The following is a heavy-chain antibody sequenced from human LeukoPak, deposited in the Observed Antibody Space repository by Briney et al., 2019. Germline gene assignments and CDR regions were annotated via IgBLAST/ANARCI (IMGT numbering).Heavy chain of an antibody. Sequence: GGSLRLSCAASGFTFSSYIMNWVRQAPGKGLEWVSSISSSSDYIYYVDSVKGRFTISRDNAKKSLYLQMNSLRAEDTAVYYCAKGPGAGGNTWYYFDYWGQGTLVTVSS. J-gene: IGHJ4*02. D-gene: IGHD6-13*01. CDR1: GFTFSSYI. V-gene: IGHV3-21*01. CDR3: AKGPGAGGNTWYYFDY. CDR2: ISSSSDYI.